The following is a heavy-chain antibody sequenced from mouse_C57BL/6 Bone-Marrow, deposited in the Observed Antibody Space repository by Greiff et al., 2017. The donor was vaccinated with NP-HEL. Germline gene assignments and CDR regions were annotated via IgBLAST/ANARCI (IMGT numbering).Heavy chain of an antibody. J-gene: IGHJ2*01. CDR2: INPGSGGT. CDR3: ARWEGYSRFDY. V-gene: IGHV1-54*01. CDR1: GYAFTNYL. D-gene: IGHD2-12*01. Sequence: VQLQESGAELVRPGTSVKVSCKASGYAFTNYLIEWVKQRPGQGLEWIGVINPGSGGTNYNEEFKGKATLTADKSASTAYMQLSSLTSEDSAVYFCARWEGYSRFDYWGQGTTLTVSS.